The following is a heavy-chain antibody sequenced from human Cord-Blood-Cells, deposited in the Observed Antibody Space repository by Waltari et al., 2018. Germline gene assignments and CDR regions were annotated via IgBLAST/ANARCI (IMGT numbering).Heavy chain of an antibody. CDR1: GFTVRSKY. J-gene: IGHJ2*01. CDR3: ARERGPRYFDL. Sequence: EVQLVESGGGLVQPGGSLRLSCAASGFTVRSKYLRWVRQAPGKGLEWVSVIYSGGSTYYADSVKGRFTISRHNSKNTLYLQMNSLRAEDTAVYYCARERGPRYFDLWGRGTLVTVSS. CDR2: IYSGGST. D-gene: IGHD3-10*01. V-gene: IGHV3-53*04.